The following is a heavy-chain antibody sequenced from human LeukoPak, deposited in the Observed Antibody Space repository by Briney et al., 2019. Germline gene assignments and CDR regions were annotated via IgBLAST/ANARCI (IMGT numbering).Heavy chain of an antibody. V-gene: IGHV3-7*01. CDR1: GFTFDDYW. CDR3: ARDQGYYDILTGYYYYYMDV. J-gene: IGHJ6*03. CDR2: INQDGSEK. D-gene: IGHD3-9*01. Sequence: SGGSLRLSCGASGFTFDDYWMSWVRQAPGQGLEWVANINQDGSEKYYLDSAKGRFTISRDNARNSLYLQVNSLRAEDTAVYYCARDQGYYDILTGYYYYYMDVWGKGTTVTISS.